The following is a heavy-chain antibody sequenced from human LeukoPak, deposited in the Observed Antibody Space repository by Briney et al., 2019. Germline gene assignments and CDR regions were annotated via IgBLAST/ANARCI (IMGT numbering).Heavy chain of an antibody. D-gene: IGHD3-10*01. CDR2: ISWNSGST. V-gene: IGHV3-9*01. J-gene: IGHJ6*02. Sequence: HPGGSLRLSCAASGFTFDDYAMHWVRQAPGKGLEWVSGISWNSGSTGYADSVKGRFTISRDNAKNSLYLQMNSLRAEDTALYYCAKSGSGSYANGTDVWGQGTTVTVTS. CDR3: AKSGSGSYANGTDV. CDR1: GFTFDDYA.